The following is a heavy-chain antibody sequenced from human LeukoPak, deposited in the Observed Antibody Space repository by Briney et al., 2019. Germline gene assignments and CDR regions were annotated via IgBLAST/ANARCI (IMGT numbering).Heavy chain of an antibody. CDR2: INHSGST. J-gene: IGHJ4*02. CDR1: GGSFSGYY. V-gene: IGHV4-34*01. D-gene: IGHD3-22*01. Sequence: PSETLSLTCAVYGGSFSGYYWSWIRQPPGKGLEWIGEINHSGSTNYNPSLKSRVTISVDTSKNQFSLKLSSVTAADTAVYYCARRRVRMIVVVITYYFDYWGQGTLVTVSS. CDR3: ARRRVRMIVVVITYYFDY.